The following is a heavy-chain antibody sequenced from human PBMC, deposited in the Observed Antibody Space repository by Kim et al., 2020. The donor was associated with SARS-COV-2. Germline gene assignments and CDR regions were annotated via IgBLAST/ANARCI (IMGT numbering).Heavy chain of an antibody. Sequence: SETLSLTCTVSGGSISSYYWSWIRQPPGKGLEWIGYIYYSGSTNYNPSLKSRVTISVDTSKNQFSLKLSSVTAADTAVYYCARDDLYRGGRGAGDIWGQGAIGTVSS. CDR3: ARDDLYRGGRGAGDI. CDR2: IYYSGST. CDR1: GGSISSYY. J-gene: IGHJ3*02. D-gene: IGHD1-26*01. V-gene: IGHV4-59*01.